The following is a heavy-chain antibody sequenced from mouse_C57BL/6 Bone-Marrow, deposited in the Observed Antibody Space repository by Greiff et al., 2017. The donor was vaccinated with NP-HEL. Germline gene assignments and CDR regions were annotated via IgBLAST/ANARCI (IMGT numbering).Heavy chain of an antibody. V-gene: IGHV1-62-3*01. CDR2: IDPNSGGT. Sequence: QVQLQQSGPELVKPGASVKLSCKASGYTFTSYDINWVKQRPGRGLEWIGRIDPNSGGTKYNEKFKSKATLTVDKPSSTAYMQLSSLTSEDSAVYYCARSNLEDWYFDVWGTGTTVTVSS. CDR1: GYTFTSYD. J-gene: IGHJ1*03. CDR3: ARSNLEDWYFDV.